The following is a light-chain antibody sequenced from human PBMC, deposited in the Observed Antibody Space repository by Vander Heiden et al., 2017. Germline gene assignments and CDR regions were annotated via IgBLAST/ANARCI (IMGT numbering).Light chain of an antibody. V-gene: IGLV3-21*02. CDR3: QVWDGGSDLLVV. CDR1: ENESKS. CDR2: DDN. J-gene: IGLJ2*01. Sequence: SYVLTQPPSVSVAPGQTASIICGGRENESKSGKWYQQRRGQAPLLGVYDDNDRPSGIPGRFSGSNSGNTATLIITGVEAGDEGDYFCQVWDGGSDLLVVFGGGTKLTVL.